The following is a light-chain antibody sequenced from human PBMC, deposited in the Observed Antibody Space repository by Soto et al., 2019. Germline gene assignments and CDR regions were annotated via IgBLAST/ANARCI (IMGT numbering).Light chain of an antibody. J-gene: IGKJ1*01. CDR1: QSISSW. Sequence: DIQMTQSPSTLSASVGDRVTITCRASQSISSWLAWYQQKPGKAPKLLIYDASSLESGVPSRFRGSGSGTEFTLTSSSLQPDDFATYYCQQYNSYPWTFGQGTKVEIK. CDR3: QQYNSYPWT. CDR2: DAS. V-gene: IGKV1-5*01.